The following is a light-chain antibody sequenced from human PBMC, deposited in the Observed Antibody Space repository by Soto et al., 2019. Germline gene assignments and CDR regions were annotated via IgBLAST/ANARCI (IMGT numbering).Light chain of an antibody. CDR2: EVT. J-gene: IGLJ1*01. CDR1: GSDIGRSDF. Sequence: QSVLTQPASVSGSPGQSIIISCTGTGSDIGRSDFVSWFQQLPGSVPKLMIYEVTGRPSGTSDRFSGSKSGLTASLTISGLQAEDEADYYCTAFSANRVYLFGPGTKVTVL. CDR3: TAFSANRVYL. V-gene: IGLV2-14*01.